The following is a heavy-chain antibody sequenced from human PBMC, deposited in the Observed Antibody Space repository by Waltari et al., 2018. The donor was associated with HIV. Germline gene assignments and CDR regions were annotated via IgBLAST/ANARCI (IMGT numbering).Heavy chain of an antibody. V-gene: IGHV3-73*02. CDR1: GFTFSGPH. D-gene: IGHD3-9*01. Sequence: EVQLVASGGGLVQPGGSLKLSCAPPGFTFSGPHIPWVRQASGKGLEWVGRITTKTDSYATAYAASVKGRFTISRDDSENTADLQMNSLKTEDTAVYYCTFYSVGPRYYGMDVWGQGTTVTVSS. CDR3: TFYSVGPRYYGMDV. CDR2: ITTKTDSYAT. J-gene: IGHJ6*02.